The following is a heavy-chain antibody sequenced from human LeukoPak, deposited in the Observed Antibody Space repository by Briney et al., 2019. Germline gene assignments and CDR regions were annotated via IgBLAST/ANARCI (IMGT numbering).Heavy chain of an antibody. D-gene: IGHD6-13*01. CDR2: IYTSGST. J-gene: IGHJ4*02. V-gene: IGHV4-4*07. CDR1: GGSISSYY. Sequence: SETLSLTCTVSGGSISSYYWSWIRQPAGKGLEWIGRIYTSGSTNYNPSLKSRVTISVDRSKNQFSLKLSSVTAADTAVYYCVGTQQLVRQFDYWGQGTLVTVSS. CDR3: VGTQQLVRQFDY.